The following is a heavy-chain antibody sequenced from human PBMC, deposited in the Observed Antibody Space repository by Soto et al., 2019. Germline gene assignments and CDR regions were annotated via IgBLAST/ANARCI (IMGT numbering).Heavy chain of an antibody. J-gene: IGHJ4*02. CDR2: ISYDGSNK. CDR1: GFTFSSYA. V-gene: IGHV3-30-3*01. CDR3: ARDFWSGYFVY. D-gene: IGHD3-3*01. Sequence: QVQLVESGGGVVQPGRSLRLSCAASGFTFSSYAMHWVRQAPGKGLEWVAVISYDGSNKYYADSVKGRFTISRDNSKNTLYQQMNSLRAEDTAVYYCARDFWSGYFVYWGQGTLVTVSS.